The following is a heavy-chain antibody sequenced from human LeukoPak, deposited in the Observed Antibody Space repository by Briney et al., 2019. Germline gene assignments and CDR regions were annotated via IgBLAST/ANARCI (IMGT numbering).Heavy chain of an antibody. D-gene: IGHD2-8*02. CDR1: GFTFSSYW. CDR2: IKQDGSEK. J-gene: IGHJ4*02. CDR3: ARYVRVGGWYYFDS. V-gene: IGHV3-7*01. Sequence: GGSLRLSCVAPGFTFSSYWMTWVRQAPGKGLEWVANIKQDGSEKYYVDSVKGRFIISRDNAKNSLYLQMNSLRAEDTALYYCARYVRVGGWYYFDSWGQGTLVTVSA.